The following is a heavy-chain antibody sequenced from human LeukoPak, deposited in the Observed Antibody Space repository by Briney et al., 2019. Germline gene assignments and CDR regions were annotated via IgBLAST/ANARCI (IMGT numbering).Heavy chain of an antibody. CDR3: ARGAIFGVVIIYYGMDV. CDR2: ISYDGSNK. CDR1: GLTFSSYA. Sequence: PGRSLRLSCAASGLTFSSYAMHWVRQAPGKGLEWVAVISYDGSNKYYADSVKGRFTISRDNSKNTLYLQMNSLRAEDTAVYYCARGAIFGVVIIYYGMDVWGQGTTVTVSS. V-gene: IGHV3-30-3*01. D-gene: IGHD3-3*01. J-gene: IGHJ6*02.